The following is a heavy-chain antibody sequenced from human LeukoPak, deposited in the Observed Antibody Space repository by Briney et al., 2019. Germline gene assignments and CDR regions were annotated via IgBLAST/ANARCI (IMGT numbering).Heavy chain of an antibody. Sequence: GASVKVPCKVSGYTLTELSMHWVRQAPGKGLEWMGGFDPEDGETIYAQKFQGRVTMTEDTSTDTAYMELNSLRSDDTAVYYCATDPGEIVPAAKGPRGDYCYGMDVWGRGXTVTVSS. D-gene: IGHD2-2*01. J-gene: IGHJ6*02. CDR1: GYTLTELS. CDR3: ATDPGEIVPAAKGPRGDYCYGMDV. CDR2: FDPEDGET. V-gene: IGHV1-24*01.